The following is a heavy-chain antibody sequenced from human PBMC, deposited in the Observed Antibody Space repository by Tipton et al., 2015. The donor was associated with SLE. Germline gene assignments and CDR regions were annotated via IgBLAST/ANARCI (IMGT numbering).Heavy chain of an antibody. D-gene: IGHD6-19*01. J-gene: IGHJ1*01. V-gene: IGHV1-69*05. CDR1: GGTFSSYA. Sequence: QSGAEVKKPGSSVKVSCKASGGTFSSYAISWVRQAPGPGLEWMGGIIPIFGTANYAQKFQGRVTMTTDTSTSTAYMELRSLRSDDTAVYYCALPHSSGHEGYFQHWGQGTLVTVSS. CDR2: IIPIFGTA. CDR3: ALPHSSGHEGYFQH.